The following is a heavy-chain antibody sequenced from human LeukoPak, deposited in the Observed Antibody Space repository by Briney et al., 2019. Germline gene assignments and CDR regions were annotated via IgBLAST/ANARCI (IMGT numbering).Heavy chain of an antibody. Sequence: GGSLRLSCAASGFTFSSYAMSWVRQAPGKGLEWVSSISSSSSYIYYADSVKGRFTISRDNAKNSLYLQMNSLRAEDTAVYYCARDLRITMLRAFFLDYWGQGTLVTVSS. CDR1: GFTFSSYA. J-gene: IGHJ4*02. V-gene: IGHV3-21*01. CDR2: ISSSSSYI. CDR3: ARDLRITMLRAFFLDY. D-gene: IGHD3-10*01.